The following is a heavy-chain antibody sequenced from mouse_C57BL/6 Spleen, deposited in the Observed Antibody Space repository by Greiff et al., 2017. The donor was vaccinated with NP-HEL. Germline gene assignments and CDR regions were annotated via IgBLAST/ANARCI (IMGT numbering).Heavy chain of an antibody. D-gene: IGHD2-4*01. J-gene: IGHJ4*01. CDR3: ARGPQLRDYAMDY. CDR1: GYSITSGYY. V-gene: IGHV3-6*01. Sequence: EVKLLESGPGLVKPSQSLSLTCSVTGYSITSGYYWNWIRQFPGNKLEWMGYISYDGSNNYNPSLKNRISITRDTSKNQFFLKLNSVTTEDTATYYCARGPQLRDYAMDYWGQGTSVTVSS. CDR2: ISYDGSN.